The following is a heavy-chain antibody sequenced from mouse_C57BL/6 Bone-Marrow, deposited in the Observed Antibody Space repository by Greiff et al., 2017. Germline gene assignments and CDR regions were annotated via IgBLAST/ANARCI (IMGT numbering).Heavy chain of an antibody. Sequence: QVQLQQPGAELVKPGASVKLSCTASGFTFTSYWMQWVHQRPGQGLEWIGEIDPSDSSTNYNQKFKGKATLTVDTSSSTAYMQLSSQTAEDSAVYYCAPSWAYWGQGTLVTVSA. J-gene: IGHJ3*01. V-gene: IGHV1-50*01. CDR2: IDPSDSST. CDR3: APSWAY. CDR1: GFTFTSYW.